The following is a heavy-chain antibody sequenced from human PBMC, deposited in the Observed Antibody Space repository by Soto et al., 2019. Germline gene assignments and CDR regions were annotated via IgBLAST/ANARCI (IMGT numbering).Heavy chain of an antibody. V-gene: IGHV4-30-2*01. CDR3: ARGMTTVTTLDY. CDR1: GGYISSGGYS. Sequence: ASETMSLTCTVSGGYISSGGYSWSWIKQPPGKGLEWIGYIYHSGSTYYNPSLKSRVTISVDRSKNQFSLKLSSVTAADTAVYYCARGMTTVTTLDYWGQGTLVTVSS. J-gene: IGHJ4*02. D-gene: IGHD4-4*01. CDR2: IYHSGST.